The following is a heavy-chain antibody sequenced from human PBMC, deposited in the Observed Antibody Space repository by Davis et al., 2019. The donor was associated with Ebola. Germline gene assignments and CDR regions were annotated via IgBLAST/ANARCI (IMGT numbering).Heavy chain of an antibody. Sequence: GESLKISCAASGFTVSSNYMSWVRQAPGKGLEYVSAISSNGGSTYYADSVKGRFTISRDNSKNTLYLQMSSLRAEDTAVYYCVRGGSGAYYYYYGMDVWGQGTTVTVSS. V-gene: IGHV3-64D*08. D-gene: IGHD3-10*01. J-gene: IGHJ6*02. CDR3: VRGGSGAYYYYYGMDV. CDR2: ISSNGGST. CDR1: GFTVSSNY.